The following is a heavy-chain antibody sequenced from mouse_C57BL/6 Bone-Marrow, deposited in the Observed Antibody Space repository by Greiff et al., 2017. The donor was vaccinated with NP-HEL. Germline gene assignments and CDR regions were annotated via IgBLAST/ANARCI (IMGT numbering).Heavy chain of an antibody. D-gene: IGHD1-1*01. CDR3: ARYYGSTYYFDY. CDR2: IYPGDGDT. J-gene: IGHJ2*01. V-gene: IGHV1-80*01. Sequence: QVQLQQSGAELVKPGASVKISCKASGYAFSSYWMNWVKQRPGKGLEWIGQIYPGDGDTNYNGKFKGKATLTADKSSSTTYMQLSSLTSEDSAVYFCARYYGSTYYFDYWGQGTTLTVSS. CDR1: GYAFSSYW.